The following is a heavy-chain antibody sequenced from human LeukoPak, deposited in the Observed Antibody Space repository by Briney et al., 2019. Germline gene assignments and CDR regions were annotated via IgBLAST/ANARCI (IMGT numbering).Heavy chain of an antibody. CDR3: AREGSGSFPDAFDI. Sequence: PSETLSLTCTVSGGSISSYYWSWIRQPPGKGLEWIGYISYSGSTKNNPSLKSRFTISVDTSKSQFSLKLTSVTAADTAVYYCAREGSGSFPDAFDIWGQGTMVTVSS. D-gene: IGHD3-10*01. V-gene: IGHV4-59*01. CDR1: GGSISSYY. CDR2: ISYSGST. J-gene: IGHJ3*02.